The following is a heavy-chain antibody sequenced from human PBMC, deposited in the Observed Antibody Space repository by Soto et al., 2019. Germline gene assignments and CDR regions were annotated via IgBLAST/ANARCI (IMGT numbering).Heavy chain of an antibody. CDR2: ISSTSSKI. CDR1: GFTFSSYS. V-gene: IGHV3-48*02. Sequence: EVQLMESGGGLVQPGGSLRLSCAASGFTFSSYSMTWVRQTPGKGLEWLSYISSTSSKIYYADSVKGRFTISRDNANDSLYLQMNSLRDEDTAVYYCAREFACADGVCYMGYYSYGLDVWGQGTTVTVSS. D-gene: IGHD2-8*01. J-gene: IGHJ6*02. CDR3: AREFACADGVCYMGYYSYGLDV.